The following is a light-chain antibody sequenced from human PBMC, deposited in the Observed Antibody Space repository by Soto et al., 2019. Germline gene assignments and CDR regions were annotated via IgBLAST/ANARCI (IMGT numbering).Light chain of an antibody. V-gene: IGKV3-15*01. Sequence: ETVVTQSPAILSVSPGERVTLSCRASQSVISNLAWYQHKLGQAPRLLIYGASTRATGVPARFSGSGSGTEFFLTISSLQSEDFAVYYCQQYNNWPPGITFGQGTRLESK. CDR2: GAS. CDR1: QSVISN. J-gene: IGKJ5*01. CDR3: QQYNNWPPGIT.